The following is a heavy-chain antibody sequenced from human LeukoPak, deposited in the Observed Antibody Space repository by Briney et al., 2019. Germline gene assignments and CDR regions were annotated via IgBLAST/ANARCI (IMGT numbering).Heavy chain of an antibody. J-gene: IGHJ6*03. CDR3: ARVQIVVVPAAIYYYYYMDV. CDR2: ISSSSSTI. CDR1: GFTFSSYS. V-gene: IGHV3-48*01. D-gene: IGHD2-2*01. Sequence: GGSLRLSCAASGFTFSSYSMNWVRQAPGKGLEWVSYISSSSSTIYYADSVKGRFTISRDNTKNSLYLQMNSLRAEDTAVYYCARVQIVVVPAAIYYYYYMDVWGKGTTVTVSS.